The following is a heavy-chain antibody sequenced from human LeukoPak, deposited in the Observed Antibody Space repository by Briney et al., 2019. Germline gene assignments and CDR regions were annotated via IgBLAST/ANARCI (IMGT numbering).Heavy chain of an antibody. V-gene: IGHV4-59*01. Sequence: PSETPFPNCPVSGCSIRSYFRSWIRQPPGKGLAWIGYIYYRGSTHHNPPLKTRVTISVDTSKNQFSLKLSSVTAADTAVYYCARGRDPYSSGFQYFQHWGQGTLVTVSS. D-gene: IGHD6-19*01. CDR2: IYYRGST. J-gene: IGHJ1*01. CDR1: GCSIRSYF. CDR3: ARGRDPYSSGFQYFQH.